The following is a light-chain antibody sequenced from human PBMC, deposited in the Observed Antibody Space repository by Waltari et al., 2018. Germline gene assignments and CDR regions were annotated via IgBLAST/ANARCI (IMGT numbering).Light chain of an antibody. CDR2: GRS. Sequence: VLTQSPGTLSLSPGERATLSCRASQSVDAGVLAWFQQKPGQRPRLLIYGRSTRAAGVPDRFSGSGSETDFTLTISTLEPEDFAVYYCQQYRWAPHTFGQGTKLEIK. V-gene: IGKV3-20*01. CDR1: QSVDAGV. J-gene: IGKJ2*01. CDR3: QQYRWAPHT.